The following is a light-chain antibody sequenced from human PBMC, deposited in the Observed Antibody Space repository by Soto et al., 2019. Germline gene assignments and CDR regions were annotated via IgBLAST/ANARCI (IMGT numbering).Light chain of an antibody. CDR2: GAS. J-gene: IGKJ3*01. Sequence: EIVLTQSPGTLSLSPGERATLSCRANQSVSSSYLAWYQQKPGQAPRLLIYGASSRATGIPDRFSGSGSGTDFTVTISRLEPEDFAVYYCQQYGSSPLTFGPGTKVDIK. CDR1: QSVSSSY. CDR3: QQYGSSPLT. V-gene: IGKV3-20*01.